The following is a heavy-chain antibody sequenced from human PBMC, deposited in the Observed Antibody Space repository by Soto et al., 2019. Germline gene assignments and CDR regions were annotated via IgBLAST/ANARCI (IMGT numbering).Heavy chain of an antibody. J-gene: IGHJ6*03. D-gene: IGHD1-7*01. Sequence: PSETLSLTCTVSGGSISSYYWSWIRQPPGKGLEWIGYIYYSGSTYYNPSLKSRVTISVDTSKNQFSLKLSSVTAADTAVYYCARGTGTTHYYYYMDVWGKGTTVTVSS. CDR1: GGSISSYY. V-gene: IGHV4-59*12. CDR2: IYYSGST. CDR3: ARGTGTTHYYYYMDV.